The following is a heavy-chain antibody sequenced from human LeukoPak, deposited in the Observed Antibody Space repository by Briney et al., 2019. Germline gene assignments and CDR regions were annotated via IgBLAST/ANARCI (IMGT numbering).Heavy chain of an antibody. Sequence: PSESLSLTCAVSGYFISSGYYWGWIRRPPGKGLEWIGNIYHSESTNYNPSLKSRVTISVDTSKNQFSLKLSSVTAADTAVYYCARIMVRGVMEYWGQGILVTVSS. CDR2: IYHSEST. V-gene: IGHV4-38-2*01. CDR3: ARIMVRGVMEY. D-gene: IGHD3-10*01. J-gene: IGHJ4*02. CDR1: GYFISSGYY.